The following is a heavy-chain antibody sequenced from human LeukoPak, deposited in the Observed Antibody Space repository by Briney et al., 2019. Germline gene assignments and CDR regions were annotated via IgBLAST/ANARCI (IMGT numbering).Heavy chain of an antibody. Sequence: SETLSLTCSVSDDSINSDNYYWGWIRQPPGKGLEWIGSIHHSGSTYFNPSLKSRVTISVDTSKNEFSLDLTSVTAADTAVYYCASWVHDYGDGGWFGPWGQGTLVTVSS. CDR1: DDSINSDNYY. J-gene: IGHJ5*02. CDR3: ASWVHDYGDGGWFGP. V-gene: IGHV4-39*01. D-gene: IGHD4-17*01. CDR2: IHHSGST.